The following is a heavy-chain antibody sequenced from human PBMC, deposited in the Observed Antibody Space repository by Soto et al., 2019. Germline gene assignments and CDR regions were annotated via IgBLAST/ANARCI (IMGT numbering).Heavy chain of an antibody. D-gene: IGHD2-2*01. CDR3: ARDAGYCSSTSCQMPIT. V-gene: IGHV3-48*01. J-gene: IGHJ4*02. CDR1: GFTFSSYS. Sequence: EVQLVESGGGLVQPGGSLRLSCAASGFTFSSYSMNWVRQAPGKGLEWVSYISSSSSTIYYADSVKGRFTISRDNAKNSLYLQINSLRAEDTAVYYCARDAGYCSSTSCQMPITWGQGTLVTVSS. CDR2: ISSSSSTI.